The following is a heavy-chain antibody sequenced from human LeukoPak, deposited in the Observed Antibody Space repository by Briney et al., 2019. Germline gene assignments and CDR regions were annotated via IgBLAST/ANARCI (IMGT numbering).Heavy chain of an antibody. CDR3: AREGSGRTAYNDGLDV. CDR2: IRSGGST. V-gene: IGHV3-53*01. D-gene: IGHD3-10*01. Sequence: GRSLRLSCAASGFTFGSYAIHWVRQAPGKGLEWVSVIRSGGSTVYADSVKGRFTISRDNSKNTLYLQLNSLRAEDTAVYYCAREGSGRTAYNDGLDVWGQGTMVTVSS. CDR1: GFTFGSYA. J-gene: IGHJ3*01.